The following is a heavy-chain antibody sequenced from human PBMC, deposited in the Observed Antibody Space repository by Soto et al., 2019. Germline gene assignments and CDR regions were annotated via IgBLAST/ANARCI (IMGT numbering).Heavy chain of an antibody. CDR1: GFTVSSNY. CDR2: IYSGGST. CDR3: AKDRLDLGANYFDY. D-gene: IGHD1-26*01. V-gene: IGHV3-53*01. Sequence: GALRLSCAASGFTVSSNYMSWVRQAPGKGLEWVSVIYSGGSTYYADSVKGRFTISRDNSKNTLYLQMNSLRAEDTAVYYCAKDRLDLGANYFDYWGQGTLVTVSS. J-gene: IGHJ4*02.